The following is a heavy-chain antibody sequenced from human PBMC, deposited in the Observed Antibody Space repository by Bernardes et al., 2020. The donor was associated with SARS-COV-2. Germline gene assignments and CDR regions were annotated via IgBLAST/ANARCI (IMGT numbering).Heavy chain of an antibody. D-gene: IGHD4-17*01. CDR2: IYWNDDK. V-gene: IGHV2-5*01. CDR3: AHRVGWTVGDAFDL. J-gene: IGHJ3*01. Sequence: SGPTLVKPTQTLTLTCSFSGFSLTTTGVGVGWIRQPPGKALECLALIYWNDDKRYSPSLNSRLTITKDTTKNQVVLTMTNMDPVDTATYYCAHRVGWTVGDAFDLWGQGTMVTVSP. CDR1: GFSLTTTGVG.